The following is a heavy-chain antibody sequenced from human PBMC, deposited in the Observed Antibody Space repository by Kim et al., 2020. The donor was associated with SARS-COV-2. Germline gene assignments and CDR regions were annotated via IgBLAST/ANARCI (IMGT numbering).Heavy chain of an antibody. V-gene: IGHV4-59*08. CDR3: ARQWDS. CDR2: CRGGT. Sequence: CRGGTTHTPPLKNRVTISADTSKNQFFLKLGSVIAADTAVYYCARQWDSWGQGTLVTVSS. J-gene: IGHJ4*02.